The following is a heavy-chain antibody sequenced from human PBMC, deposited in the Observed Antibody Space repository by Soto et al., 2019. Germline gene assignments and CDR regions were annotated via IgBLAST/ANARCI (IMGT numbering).Heavy chain of an antibody. CDR3: ARSDTAMVGFDI. J-gene: IGHJ3*02. CDR2: SYPGYSDT. V-gene: IGHV5-51*01. CDR1: GYIFTIYW. D-gene: IGHD5-18*01. Sequence: YSLQISCRGSGYIFTIYWIGWVPQLPGKGLELMGISYPGYSDTRYSPSFQGQVTISADKSISAAYLQWSSLKASDTAMYYSARSDTAMVGFDISGQGTMVTVSS.